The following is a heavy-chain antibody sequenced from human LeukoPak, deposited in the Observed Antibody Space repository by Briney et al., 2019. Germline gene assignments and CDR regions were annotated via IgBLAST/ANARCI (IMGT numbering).Heavy chain of an antibody. J-gene: IGHJ4*02. Sequence: GGSLRLSCAAAGFTFSSYVMSWVRQAPGKGLEWVSGISGSGGSTYYADSVKGRFTISRDNSKNTLYLQMNSLRAEDTAIYYCAKMRYSSGRYFDYWGQGTLVTVSS. CDR1: GFTFSSYV. CDR2: ISGSGGST. V-gene: IGHV3-23*01. D-gene: IGHD3-10*01. CDR3: AKMRYSSGRYFDY.